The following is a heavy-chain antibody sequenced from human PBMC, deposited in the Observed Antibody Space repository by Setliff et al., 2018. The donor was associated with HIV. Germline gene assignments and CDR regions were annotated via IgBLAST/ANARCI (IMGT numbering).Heavy chain of an antibody. CDR1: GFTFSNSW. Sequence: GGSLRLSCAASGFTFSNSWMNWVRQAPGKGLEWVANIKQDGSEKYYVDSVKGRFTISRDNLKNSLYLEMTSLRAEDTAVYYCASKWATMTPFDYWGQGTLVTVSS. CDR3: ASKWATMTPFDY. V-gene: IGHV3-7*01. D-gene: IGHD5-12*01. J-gene: IGHJ4*02. CDR2: IKQDGSEK.